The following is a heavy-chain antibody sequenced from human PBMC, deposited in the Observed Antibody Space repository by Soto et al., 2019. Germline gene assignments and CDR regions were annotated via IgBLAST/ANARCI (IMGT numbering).Heavy chain of an antibody. D-gene: IGHD1-20*01. Sequence: QLQLQESGPGLVKPSETLSLTCTVSGGSISSSSYYWGWIRQPPGKGLEWIGSIYYCGGTDYNPSLKSRVTISVDTSKNQFSLKLSSVTAADTAVYYCARHSRAGGITGTHYYYYGMDVWGQGTTVTVSS. J-gene: IGHJ6*02. V-gene: IGHV4-39*01. CDR1: GGSISSSSYY. CDR3: ARHSRAGGITGTHYYYYGMDV. CDR2: IYYCGGT.